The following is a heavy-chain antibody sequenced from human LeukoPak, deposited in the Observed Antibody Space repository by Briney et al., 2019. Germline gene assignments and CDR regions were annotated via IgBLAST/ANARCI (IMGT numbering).Heavy chain of an antibody. CDR2: IYSGGST. V-gene: IGHV3-66*01. D-gene: IGHD5-18*01. CDR1: GFTVSSNY. CDR3: ARNVDTAMADAFDI. Sequence: PGGSLRLSCAASGFTVSSNYMSWVRQAPGKGLEWVSVIYSGGSTYYADSVKGRFTISRDNSKNTLYLQMNSLRAEDTAVYYCARNVDTAMADAFDIWGQGTMVTVSS. J-gene: IGHJ3*02.